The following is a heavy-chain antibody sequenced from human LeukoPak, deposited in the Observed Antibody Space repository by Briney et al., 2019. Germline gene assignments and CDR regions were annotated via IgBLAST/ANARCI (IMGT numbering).Heavy chain of an antibody. D-gene: IGHD3-22*01. Sequence: GSLRLSCAASGFTFSTYAMHWVRQAPGKGLEWVAVISYDGSNKYYADSVKGRFTISRDNSKNTLYLQMNSLRAEDTAVYYCARASGYYYPFDYWGQGTLVTVSS. J-gene: IGHJ4*02. CDR2: ISYDGSNK. V-gene: IGHV3-30-3*01. CDR1: GFTFSTYA. CDR3: ARASGYYYPFDY.